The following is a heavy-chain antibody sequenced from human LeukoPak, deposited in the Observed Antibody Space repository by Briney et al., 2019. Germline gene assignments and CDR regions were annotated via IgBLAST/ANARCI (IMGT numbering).Heavy chain of an antibody. CDR2: ISGSGGST. Sequence: GGSLRLSCAASGFTFSSYAMSWVREAPGKGLEWVSAISGSGGSTYYADSVKGRFTISRDNSKNTLYLQMNSLRAEDTAVYYCAKDPGGRYYYYMDVWGKGTTVTVSS. D-gene: IGHD4-23*01. CDR1: GFTFSSYA. CDR3: AKDPGGRYYYYMDV. V-gene: IGHV3-23*01. J-gene: IGHJ6*03.